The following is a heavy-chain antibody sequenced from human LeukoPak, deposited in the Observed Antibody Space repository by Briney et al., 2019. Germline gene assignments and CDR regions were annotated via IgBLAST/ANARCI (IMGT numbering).Heavy chain of an antibody. Sequence: SETLSLTCTVSGGSTSSYYWSWVRQPPGKGLEWIGYIYYSGSTNYNPSLKSRVTISVDTSKNQFSLKLSSVTAADTAVYYCARDRHYYDSSGYYYPPAFFDYWGQGTLVTVSS. D-gene: IGHD3-22*01. V-gene: IGHV4-59*01. J-gene: IGHJ4*02. CDR2: IYYSGST. CDR1: GGSTSSYY. CDR3: ARDRHYYDSSGYYYPPAFFDY.